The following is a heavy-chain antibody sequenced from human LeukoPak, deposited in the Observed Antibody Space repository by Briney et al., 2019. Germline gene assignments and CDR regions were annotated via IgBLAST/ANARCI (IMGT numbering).Heavy chain of an antibody. Sequence: ASVKVSCKASGYTFSGHYMHWVRQAPGQGLEWMGWINPDSGGKNYAQKFQGRVTMTRDTSISTAYMELTRLTSDATAVYYCARHGNFDYWGQGTLVAVSS. CDR2: INPDSGGK. V-gene: IGHV1-2*02. CDR3: ARHGNFDY. J-gene: IGHJ4*02. CDR1: GYTFSGHY.